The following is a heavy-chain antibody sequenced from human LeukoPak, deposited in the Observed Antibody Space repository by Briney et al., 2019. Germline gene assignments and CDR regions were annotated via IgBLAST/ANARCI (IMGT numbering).Heavy chain of an antibody. CDR3: ARHKLGTGY. D-gene: IGHD7-27*01. CDR2: IYYSGST. Sequence: PETLSLTCTVAGGSISSYYWSWIRQPPGKGLEWIGYIYYSGSTNYNPSLKSRVTISVDTSKNQFSLKLISVTAADTAVYYCARHKLGTGYWGQRTLVTVSS. V-gene: IGHV4-59*08. J-gene: IGHJ4*02. CDR1: GGSISSYY.